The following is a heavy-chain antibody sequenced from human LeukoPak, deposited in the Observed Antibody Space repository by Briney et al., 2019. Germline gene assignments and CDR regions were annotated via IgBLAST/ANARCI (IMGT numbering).Heavy chain of an antibody. J-gene: IGHJ4*02. CDR1: GGSISSGGYY. CDR3: AQIVAVTSPVDY. Sequence: SQTLSLTCTVSGGSISSGGYYWSWIRQPPGKGLEWTGSIYYSGSTYYNPSLKSRVTISVDTSKNQFSLKLSSVTAADTAVYYCAQIVAVTSPVDYWGQGTLVTVSS. D-gene: IGHD4-17*01. V-gene: IGHV4-31*03. CDR2: IYYSGST.